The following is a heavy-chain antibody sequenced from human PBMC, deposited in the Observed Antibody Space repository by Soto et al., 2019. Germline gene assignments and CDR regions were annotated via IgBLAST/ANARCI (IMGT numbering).Heavy chain of an antibody. CDR2: INPSGGST. Sequence: ASVKVSCKASGYTFTSYYMHWVRQAPGQGLEWMGIINPSGGSTSYAQKFQGRVTMTRDTSTSTVYMELSSLRSEDTAVYYCAVLGYCSGGSCGNDAFDSWGQGTMVTVSS. D-gene: IGHD2-15*01. CDR1: GYTFTSYY. CDR3: AVLGYCSGGSCGNDAFDS. J-gene: IGHJ3*02. V-gene: IGHV1-46*03.